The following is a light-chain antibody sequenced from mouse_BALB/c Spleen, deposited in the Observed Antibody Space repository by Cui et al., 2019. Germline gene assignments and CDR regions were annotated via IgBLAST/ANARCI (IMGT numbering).Light chain of an antibody. CDR2: STS. CDR3: QQYSGYPLT. J-gene: IGKJ4*01. V-gene: IGKV4-57-1*01. CDR1: SSVSSSY. Sequence: EHVLTQSPAIMSASPGEKFTMTCRASSSVSSSYLHWYQQKSGASPKLWIYSTSNLASGVPARFSGSGSGTSYSLTISSVEAEDAATYYCQQYSGYPLTFGSGTKLEIK.